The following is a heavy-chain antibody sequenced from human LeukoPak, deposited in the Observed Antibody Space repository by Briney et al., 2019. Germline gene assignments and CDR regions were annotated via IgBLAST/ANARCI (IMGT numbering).Heavy chain of an antibody. V-gene: IGHV1-18*01. Sequence: ASVKVSCKASGYTLTNYGFNWVRQAPGQGLEWMGWISAYNGNTNYAQNLQGRVTMTTDTSTTTAYMDLRSLRSDDTAVYYCARGLPGGSGSYLDYFDYWGQGTLVTVSS. J-gene: IGHJ4*02. CDR2: ISAYNGNT. CDR3: ARGLPGGSGSYLDYFDY. D-gene: IGHD3-10*01. CDR1: GYTLTNYG.